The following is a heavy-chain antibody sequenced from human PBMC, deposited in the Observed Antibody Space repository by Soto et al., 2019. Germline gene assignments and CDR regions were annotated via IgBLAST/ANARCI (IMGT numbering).Heavy chain of an antibody. D-gene: IGHD6-13*01. J-gene: IGHJ4*02. V-gene: IGHV3-23*01. CDR3: AIDRSPDVIESAGF. CDR2: IRRCGGET. CDR1: EFTFSSYG. Sequence: GGSLRLSCAASEFTFSSYGMNWVRQAPGKGLEWVSSIRRCGGETYYADSVKGRFTISRDNSKSTLYLQMNSLRAEDTAVYYCAIDRSPDVIESAGFWGQGSLVTVSS.